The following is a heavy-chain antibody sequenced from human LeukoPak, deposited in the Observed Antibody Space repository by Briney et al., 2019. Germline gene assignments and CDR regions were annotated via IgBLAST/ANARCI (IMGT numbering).Heavy chain of an antibody. CDR2: INPSGGGT. CDR1: GYTFTSYY. V-gene: IGHV1-46*01. CDR3: ARGDIVVVPADGYYFDY. Sequence: GASVKVSCKASGYTFTSYYMHWVRQAPGQGLEWMGIINPSGGGTSYAQKFQGRVTMTRDTSTSTVYMELSSLRSEDTAVYYCARGDIVVVPADGYYFDYWGQGTLVTVSS. J-gene: IGHJ4*02. D-gene: IGHD2-2*01.